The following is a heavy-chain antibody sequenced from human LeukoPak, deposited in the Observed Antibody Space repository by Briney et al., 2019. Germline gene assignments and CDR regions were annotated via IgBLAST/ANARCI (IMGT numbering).Heavy chain of an antibody. Sequence: AASVKVSFKVAGYTLTELSMPLVRQAPGQGLELMGVFDPEDGETNYAQKFHGRVTMTEDTSTDTAYMEQSSVRSEDTDVYYGATEDSGTNGDAFDIWGQGTMVTVSS. CDR3: ATEDSGTNGDAFDI. V-gene: IGHV1-24*01. J-gene: IGHJ3*02. D-gene: IGHD1-26*01. CDR2: FDPEDGET. CDR1: GYTLTELS.